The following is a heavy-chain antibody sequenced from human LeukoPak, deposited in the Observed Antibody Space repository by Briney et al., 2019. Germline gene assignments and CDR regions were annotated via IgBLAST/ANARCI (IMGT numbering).Heavy chain of an antibody. Sequence: ASVKVSCKASGYTFTSYYMHWVRQAPGQGLEWMGIINPSGGSTSYAQKFQGRVTMTRDMSTSTVYMELSSLRSEDTAVHYCARQYCSGGSCYFFGYWGQGTLVTVSS. CDR2: INPSGGST. CDR1: GYTFTSYY. V-gene: IGHV1-46*01. D-gene: IGHD2-15*01. J-gene: IGHJ4*02. CDR3: ARQYCSGGSCYFFGY.